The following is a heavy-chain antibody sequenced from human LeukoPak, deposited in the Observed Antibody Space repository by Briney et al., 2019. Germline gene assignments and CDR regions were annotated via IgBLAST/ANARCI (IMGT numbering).Heavy chain of an antibody. V-gene: IGHV4-59*01. CDR3: ARLRPSLWFDP. CDR1: GGSFSSYY. D-gene: IGHD6-25*01. CDR2: IYFTGTT. J-gene: IGHJ5*02. Sequence: PSETLSLTCTVSGGSFSSYYWSWIRQSPGKGLEWIGFIYFTGTTTYNPSLKSRVAMSLDTSKTQFSLRLGSVTAADTAAYFCARLRPSLWFDPWGQGTLVTVSS.